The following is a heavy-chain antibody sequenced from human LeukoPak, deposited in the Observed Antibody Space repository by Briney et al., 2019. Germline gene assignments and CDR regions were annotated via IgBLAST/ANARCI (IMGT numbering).Heavy chain of an antibody. CDR2: INPNSGGT. CDR1: GYTFTGYY. V-gene: IGHV1-2*06. J-gene: IGHJ4*02. D-gene: IGHD2-2*01. Sequence: ASVKVSCKASGYTFTGYYMHWVLQAPGQGLEWMGRINPNSGGTNYAQKFQGRVTMTRDTSISTAYMELSRLRSDDTAVYYCARPGYCSSTSCFYYFDYWGQGTLVTVSS. CDR3: ARPGYCSSTSCFYYFDY.